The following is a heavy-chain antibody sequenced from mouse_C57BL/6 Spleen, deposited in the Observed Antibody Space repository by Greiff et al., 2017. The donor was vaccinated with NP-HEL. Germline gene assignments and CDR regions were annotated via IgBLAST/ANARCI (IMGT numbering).Heavy chain of an antibody. CDR3: ARDGGYGSSYYAMDY. CDR2: IYPGDGDT. Sequence: VQLQQSGAELVKPGASVKISCKASGYAFSSYWMNWVKQRPGKGLEWIGQIYPGDGDTNYNGKFKGKATLTADKSSSTAYMQLSSLTSEDSAVYFCARDGGYGSSYYAMDYWGQGTSVTVSS. J-gene: IGHJ4*01. CDR1: GYAFSSYW. V-gene: IGHV1-80*01. D-gene: IGHD1-1*01.